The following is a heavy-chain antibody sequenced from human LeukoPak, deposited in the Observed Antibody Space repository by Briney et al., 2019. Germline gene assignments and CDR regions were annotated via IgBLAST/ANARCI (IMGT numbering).Heavy chain of an antibody. CDR1: GFTFSSYW. Sequence: PGGSLRLSCAASGFTFSSYWMHWVRQAPGKGLEWVSAISGSGGSTYYADSVKGRFTISRDNSKNTLYLQMNSLRAEDTAVYYCAKLITFNYYDSSGPRGYFDYWGQGTLVTVSS. D-gene: IGHD3-22*01. CDR2: ISGSGGST. CDR3: AKLITFNYYDSSGPRGYFDY. J-gene: IGHJ4*02. V-gene: IGHV3-23*01.